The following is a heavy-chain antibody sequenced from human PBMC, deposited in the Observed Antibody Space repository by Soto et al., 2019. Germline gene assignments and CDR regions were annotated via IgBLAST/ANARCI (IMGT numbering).Heavy chain of an antibody. D-gene: IGHD3-3*01. CDR2: IYYSGST. Sequence: SETLSLTCTVSGGSISSSSYYWGWIRQPPGKGLEWIGSIYYSGSTYYDPSLKSRVTISVDTSKNQFSLKLSSVTAADTAVYYCASHDQSYDFWSGQNWFDPWGQGTLVTVSS. CDR3: ASHDQSYDFWSGQNWFDP. CDR1: GGSISSSSYY. V-gene: IGHV4-39*01. J-gene: IGHJ5*02.